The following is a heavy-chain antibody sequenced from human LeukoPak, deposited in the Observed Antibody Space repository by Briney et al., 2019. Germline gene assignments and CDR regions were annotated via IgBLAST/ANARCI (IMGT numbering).Heavy chain of an antibody. CDR2: ISSSSTI. Sequence: GGSLRLSCAASGFTFSSYSMNWVRQAPGKGLEWVSYISSSSTIYYADSVKGRFTISRDNAKNSLYLQMNSLRAEDTAVYYCARDWGYSSGWYDYYYGMDVWGQGTTVTVSS. D-gene: IGHD6-19*01. CDR1: GFTFSSYS. J-gene: IGHJ6*02. CDR3: ARDWGYSSGWYDYYYGMDV. V-gene: IGHV3-48*01.